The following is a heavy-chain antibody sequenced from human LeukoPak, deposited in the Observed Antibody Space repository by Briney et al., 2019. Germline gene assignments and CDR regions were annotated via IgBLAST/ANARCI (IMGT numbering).Heavy chain of an antibody. CDR1: GYTFTSYY. V-gene: IGHV1-46*01. CDR2: INPSGGST. D-gene: IGHD1-26*01. CDR3: ARGSGSYPPLSSLDY. Sequence: ASVNVSCKASGYTFTSYYMHWVRQAPGQGLEWMGIINPSGGSTSYAQKFQGRVTMTRDTSTSTVYMELSSLRSEDTAVYYCARGSGSYPPLSSLDYWGQGTLVTVSS. J-gene: IGHJ4*02.